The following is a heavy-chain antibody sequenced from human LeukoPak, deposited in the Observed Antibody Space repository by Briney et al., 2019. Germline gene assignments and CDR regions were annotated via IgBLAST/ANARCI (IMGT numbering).Heavy chain of an antibody. V-gene: IGHV3-11*01. CDR2: ISSSGSTI. CDR3: ARGLLAVAGNWFDP. J-gene: IGHJ5*02. CDR1: GFTFSDYY. D-gene: IGHD6-19*01. Sequence: GGSLRLSCAASGFTFSDYYMSWIRQAPGKGLEWVSYISSSGSTIFYADSVKGRFTISRDNAKNSLYLQMNSLRAEDTAVYYCARGLLAVAGNWFDPWGQGTLVTVSS.